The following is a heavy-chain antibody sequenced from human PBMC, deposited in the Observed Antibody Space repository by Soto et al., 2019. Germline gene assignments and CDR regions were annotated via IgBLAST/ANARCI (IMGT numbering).Heavy chain of an antibody. D-gene: IGHD3-10*01. CDR3: AHRRAFLGESPWDY. Sequence: QITLKESGPTLVKPTQTLTLTCTFSGFSLITRGVGVGWIRQPPGKALEWLALISWDDDQRYSPSLKSRLTITKDTSKNQVVLTMTNMDPVDTATYYCAHRRAFLGESPWDYWGQGTLFTVSS. V-gene: IGHV2-5*02. J-gene: IGHJ4*02. CDR1: GFSLITRGVG. CDR2: ISWDDDQ.